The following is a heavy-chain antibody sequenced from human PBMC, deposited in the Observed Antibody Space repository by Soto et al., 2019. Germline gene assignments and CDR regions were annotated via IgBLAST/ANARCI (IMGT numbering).Heavy chain of an antibody. CDR1: GFTFSTYG. CDR2: MSYDGTKQ. Sequence: PEGSLRLSCAASGFTFSTYGMHWVHQAPGKGLEWVAAMSYDGTKQYYEDSVKGRFTISRDNAKNSLSLQMNSPRAEDTAVYFCARDNRGTFDYWGKGALVTVSS. D-gene: IGHD7-27*01. J-gene: IGHJ4*02. V-gene: IGHV3-30*03. CDR3: ARDNRGTFDY.